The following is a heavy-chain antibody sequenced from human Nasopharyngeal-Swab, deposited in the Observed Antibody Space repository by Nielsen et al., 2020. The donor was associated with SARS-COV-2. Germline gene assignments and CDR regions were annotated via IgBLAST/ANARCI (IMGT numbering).Heavy chain of an antibody. D-gene: IGHD2/OR15-2a*01. CDR3: AKDLRGPYFF. J-gene: IGHJ4*02. V-gene: IGHV3-74*01. CDR2: INTVGSST. CDR1: GFTFSSFW. Sequence: GGSLRLSCAASGFTFSSFWMHWVRQAPGKGLVWVSRINTVGSSTIYADSVKGRFTISRDNAQNTLYLQMNSLRAEDTAVYYCAKDLRGPYFFWGQGTLVTVSS.